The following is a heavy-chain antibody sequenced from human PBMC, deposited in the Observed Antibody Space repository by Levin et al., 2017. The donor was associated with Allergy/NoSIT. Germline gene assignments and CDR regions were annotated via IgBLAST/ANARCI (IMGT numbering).Heavy chain of an antibody. Sequence: GESLKISCQASGYSFTSFWFGWVPQRPGKGLEWMGLIFPGDSDTRVSPSFRGQIIMSVDKSTSTAYLQWDSLKASDTATYYCARRDSDGSNSFDYWGQGTLVTVSS. CDR3: ARRDSDGSNSFDY. CDR1: GYSFTSFW. J-gene: IGHJ4*02. CDR2: IFPGDSDT. V-gene: IGHV5-51*01. D-gene: IGHD4-23*01.